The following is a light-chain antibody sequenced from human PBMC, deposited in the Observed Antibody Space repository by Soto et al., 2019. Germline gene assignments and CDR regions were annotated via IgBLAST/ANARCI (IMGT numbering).Light chain of an antibody. Sequence: DIVLTQSPATLSLSPGERATLSCRASQSVSSYLAWYQQKPGQAPRLLIYDASNRATGIPARFSGSGSGTDFTLTINSLEPEDFAVYYCQQRSNWPRTFGQGTKV. CDR1: QSVSSY. CDR3: QQRSNWPRT. CDR2: DAS. J-gene: IGKJ1*01. V-gene: IGKV3-11*01.